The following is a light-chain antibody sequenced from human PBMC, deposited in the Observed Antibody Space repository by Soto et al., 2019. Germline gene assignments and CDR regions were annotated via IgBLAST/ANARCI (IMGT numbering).Light chain of an antibody. CDR1: QSVSSNY. CDR3: QQYDTSPT. CDR2: DAS. J-gene: IGKJ4*01. V-gene: IGKV3-20*01. Sequence: EIVLTQSPGTLSLSPGERVTLSCRASQSVSSNYLAWYQQKPGQAPRLLIYDASNRATGIPDRFSGSGSGTDFTLSISRLEPKDFAVYYCQQYDTSPTFGGGTKVEIK.